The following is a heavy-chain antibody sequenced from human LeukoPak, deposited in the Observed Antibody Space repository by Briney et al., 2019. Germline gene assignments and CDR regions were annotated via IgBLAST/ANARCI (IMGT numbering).Heavy chain of an antibody. CDR1: GFTFSDYE. J-gene: IGHJ1*01. Sequence: PGGSLRLSCAASGFTFSDYEMNWVRQAPGKGLEWVSHISTSGGTIYYANSVKGRFTISRDNAQNSVYLQMNSLRAEDTALYYCARGSDFWSGYSEYFQHWGQGTLVTVSS. D-gene: IGHD3-3*01. CDR2: ISTSGGTI. CDR3: ARGSDFWSGYSEYFQH. V-gene: IGHV3-48*03.